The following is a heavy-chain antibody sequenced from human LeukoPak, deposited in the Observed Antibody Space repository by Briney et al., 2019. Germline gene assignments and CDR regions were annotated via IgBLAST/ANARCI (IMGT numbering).Heavy chain of an antibody. CDR2: IGGSGTRT. V-gene: IGHV3-23*01. CDR3: AKVASGIGLNSYYYMDV. CDR1: GFTFTTYG. Sequence: PGGSLRLSCSASGFTFTTYGMNWVRQAPGKGLEWVSGIGGSGTRTYYADSVKGRFTISRDDSKNTLYLQMNSLRDEDTAVYYCAKVASGIGLNSYYYMDVWGKGTTVTISS. J-gene: IGHJ6*03. D-gene: IGHD2/OR15-2a*01.